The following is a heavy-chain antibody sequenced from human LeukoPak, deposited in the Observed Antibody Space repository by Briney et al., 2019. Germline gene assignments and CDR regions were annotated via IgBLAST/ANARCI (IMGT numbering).Heavy chain of an antibody. Sequence: SETLSLTCTVSGGSISSSNWWSWVRQPPGKGLEWIGEIYHSGSTNYNPSLKSRVTVSVDKSKNQFSLKLSSVTAADTAVYYCARKDFGGARAVDYWGQGTLVTVSS. CDR2: IYHSGST. V-gene: IGHV4-4*02. CDR3: ARKDFGGARAVDY. J-gene: IGHJ4*02. D-gene: IGHD3-16*01. CDR1: GGSISSSNW.